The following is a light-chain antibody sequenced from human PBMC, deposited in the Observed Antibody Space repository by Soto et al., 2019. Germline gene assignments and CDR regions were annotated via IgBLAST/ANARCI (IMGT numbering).Light chain of an antibody. CDR1: NRDVGGYDY. J-gene: IGLJ2*01. CDR2: DVR. Sequence: QSVLTQPRSVSGSPGQSVTISCTGTNRDVGGYDYVSWFQHSPGKVPKLIIHDVRERPSGVPDRFSGSRSGNTASLTIFGLQPEDEADYYCCSYAGTYTFAVFGGGTQLTVL. CDR3: CSYAGTYTFAV. V-gene: IGLV2-11*01.